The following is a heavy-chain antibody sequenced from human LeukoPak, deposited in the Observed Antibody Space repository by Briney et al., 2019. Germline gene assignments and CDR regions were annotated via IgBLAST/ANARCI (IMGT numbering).Heavy chain of an antibody. J-gene: IGHJ4*02. CDR1: GFTFSNYW. D-gene: IGHD3-10*01. V-gene: IGHV3-7*03. CDR2: IKQDGSEK. Sequence: GGSLRLSCAASGFTFSNYWMTWVRQAPGKGLEWVASIKQDGSEKYYVDSVKGRFTFSRDNAKNSLYLQMDSLRAEDTAVYYCAKGHYYGSGSLDYWGQGTLVTVSS. CDR3: AKGHYYGSGSLDY.